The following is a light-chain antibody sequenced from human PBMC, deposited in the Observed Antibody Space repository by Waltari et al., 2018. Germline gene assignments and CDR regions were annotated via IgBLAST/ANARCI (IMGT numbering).Light chain of an antibody. CDR3: EVWDSNSDHYV. CDR2: DDS. Sequence: SYVLTQPPSVSVAPGQTARSTCGGDNIGRKSVHWYQQRPGQAPVLVVDDDSARPSGIPDRFSGSNSGNTATLAISRVEAGDEADYYCEVWDSNSDHYVFAPGTRVTVL. CDR1: NIGRKS. V-gene: IGLV3-21*02. J-gene: IGLJ1*01.